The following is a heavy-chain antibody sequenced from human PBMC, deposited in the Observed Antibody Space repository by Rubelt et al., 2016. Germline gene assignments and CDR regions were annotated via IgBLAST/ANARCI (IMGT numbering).Heavy chain of an antibody. J-gene: IGHJ3*02. CDR3: ARRDGYNWDDAFDI. V-gene: IGHV1-18*01. CDR2: ISAYNGNT. D-gene: IGHD5-24*01. CDR1: GYTFTSYG. Sequence: QVQLVQSGAEVKKPGASVKVSCKASGYTFTSYGISWVRQAPGQGLEWMGWISAYNGNTNYAQKLQGRVPRTTDTSPGTAYMELRSLGSDDTAVYYCARRDGYNWDDAFDIWGQGTMVTVSS.